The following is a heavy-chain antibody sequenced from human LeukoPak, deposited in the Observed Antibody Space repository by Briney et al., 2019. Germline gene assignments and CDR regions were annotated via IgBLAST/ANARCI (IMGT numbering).Heavy chain of an antibody. J-gene: IGHJ4*02. CDR1: GGSFSGYY. CDR3: ARGEVAATPVDY. CDR2: INHSGST. V-gene: IGHV4-34*01. Sequence: SETLSLTCAVYGGSFSGYYWSWIRQPPGKGLEWIGEINHSGSTNYNPSLKSRVTISVDTSKNQFSLKLSSVTAADTAVYYCARGEVAATPVDYWGQGTLVTVSS. D-gene: IGHD2-15*01.